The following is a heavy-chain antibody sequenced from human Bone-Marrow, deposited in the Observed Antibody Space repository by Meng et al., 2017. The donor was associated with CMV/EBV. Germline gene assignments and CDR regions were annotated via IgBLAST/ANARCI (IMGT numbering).Heavy chain of an antibody. J-gene: IGHJ4*02. CDR3: ARAPDFPYYFDY. Sequence: GGSLRLSCTASGFTFSSYTMHWVRQAPGKGLEWVAVMSIDGSNKYYADSVRGRFTISRDSSKNTLYLQMNSLRPEDRAVYYCARAPDFPYYFDYWGQGTLVTVSS. CDR1: GFTFSSYT. V-gene: IGHV3-30*04. CDR2: MSIDGSNK.